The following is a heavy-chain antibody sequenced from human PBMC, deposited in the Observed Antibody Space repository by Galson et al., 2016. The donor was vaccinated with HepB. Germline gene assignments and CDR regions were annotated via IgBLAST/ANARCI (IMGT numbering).Heavy chain of an antibody. Sequence: SLRLSCATSGFTFSDYPMYWIRQAPGKGLDWVAVISKTGDTTFYGDSVKGRFTISRDNSKNTVDLQIHSLRAEDTAVYYCASLRFKGFDLWGRGTLVTVSS. CDR2: ISKTGDTT. V-gene: IGHV3-30-3*01. CDR3: ASLRFKGFDL. D-gene: IGHD3-3*01. CDR1: GFTFSDYP. J-gene: IGHJ2*01.